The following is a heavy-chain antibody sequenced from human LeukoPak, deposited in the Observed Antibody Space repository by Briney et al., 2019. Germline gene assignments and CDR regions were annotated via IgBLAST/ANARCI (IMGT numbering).Heavy chain of an antibody. CDR3: AKDGGGWYTGTYYYYGMDV. V-gene: IGHV3-30*18. CDR2: ISYDGRNK. CDR1: GFTFSSYG. Sequence: GRALRLSCAASGFTFSSYGMHWVRQAPGKGLEWVAVISYDGRNKYYADSVKGRFTIPRDNSKNTLDLQMNSPRAEDTALYYCAKDGGGWYTGTYYYYGMDVWGQGTTVTVSS. J-gene: IGHJ6*02. D-gene: IGHD6-19*01.